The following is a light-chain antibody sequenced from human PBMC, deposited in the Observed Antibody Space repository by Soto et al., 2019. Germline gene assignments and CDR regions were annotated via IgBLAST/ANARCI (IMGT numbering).Light chain of an antibody. V-gene: IGKV1-33*01. Sequence: DIQMTQSPSSLSASVGDRVTINCQASQDITNYLNWYQQKPGKAPKLLIYDASNLETGVPSRFSGGGSGTDFTFTISSLQPEDIATYYCQQYDHIPITFGQGTRLEI. CDR3: QQYDHIPIT. CDR2: DAS. CDR1: QDITNY. J-gene: IGKJ5*01.